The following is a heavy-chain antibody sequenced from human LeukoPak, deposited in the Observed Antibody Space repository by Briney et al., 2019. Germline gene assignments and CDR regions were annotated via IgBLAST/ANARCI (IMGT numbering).Heavy chain of an antibody. CDR2: IYHSGST. J-gene: IGHJ4*02. Sequence: SETLSLTCAVYGGSFSGYYWSWIRQPPGKGLEWIGEIYHSGSTNYNPSLKSRVTISVDTSKNQFSLKLSSVTAADTAVYYCARGRAPMSWGQGTLVTVSS. CDR1: GGSFSGYY. V-gene: IGHV4-34*01. CDR3: ARGRAPMS. D-gene: IGHD3-22*01.